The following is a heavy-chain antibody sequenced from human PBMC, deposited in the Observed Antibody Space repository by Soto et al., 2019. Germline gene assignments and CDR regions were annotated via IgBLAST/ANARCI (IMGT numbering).Heavy chain of an antibody. CDR2: FDPEDGET. CDR1: GYTLTELS. V-gene: IGHV1-24*01. Sequence: ASVKVSCKVSGYTLTELSMHWVRQAPGKGLEWMGGFDPEDGETIYAQKFQGRVTMTEDTSTDTAYMELSSLRSEDTAVYYCATGAEYFGTLGWYYFDYWGQGTLVTVSS. CDR3: ATGAEYFGTLGWYYFDY. D-gene: IGHD1-1*01. J-gene: IGHJ4*02.